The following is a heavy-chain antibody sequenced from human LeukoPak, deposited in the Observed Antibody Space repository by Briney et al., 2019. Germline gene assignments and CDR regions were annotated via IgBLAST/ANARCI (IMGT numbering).Heavy chain of an antibody. V-gene: IGHV1-18*04. CDR2: ISAYNGNT. CDR3: ARDRGIYCSGGSCFDY. J-gene: IGHJ4*02. CDR1: GYTFTSYG. D-gene: IGHD2-15*01. Sequence: ASVKVSCKASGYTFTSYGISWVRQAPGQGLEWMGWISAYNGNTNYAQKLQGRVTMTTDTSTSTAYMELRSLRSDDTAVYYCARDRGIYCSGGSCFDYWGQGTLVTVPS.